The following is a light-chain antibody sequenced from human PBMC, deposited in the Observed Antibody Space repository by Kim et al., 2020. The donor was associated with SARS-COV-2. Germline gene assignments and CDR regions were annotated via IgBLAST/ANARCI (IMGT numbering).Light chain of an antibody. Sequence: IQLTQSQSSLSTSVGDRVAITCRASQGISSNLAWYQQKPGKAPKLLNYRASTLQRGVPPRFSGSGSGTDFTLTISSLQPEDSATYYWQQLNSYPVTFGQGTRLEIK. V-gene: IGKV1-9*01. CDR1: QGISSN. CDR3: QQLNSYPVT. J-gene: IGKJ5*01. CDR2: RAS.